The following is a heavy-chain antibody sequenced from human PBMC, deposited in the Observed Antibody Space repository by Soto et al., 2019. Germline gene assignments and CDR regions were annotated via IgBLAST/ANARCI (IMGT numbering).Heavy chain of an antibody. V-gene: IGHV1-3*01. Sequence: ASVKVSCKASGYTLTSYAMHWVRQAPGQRLEWMGWINAGNGNTKYSQKFQGRVTITRDTSASTAYMELSSLRSEDTAVYYCARGAPYCSSTSCPFDYWGQGTLVTVSS. D-gene: IGHD2-2*01. CDR3: ARGAPYCSSTSCPFDY. CDR2: INAGNGNT. J-gene: IGHJ4*02. CDR1: GYTLTSYA.